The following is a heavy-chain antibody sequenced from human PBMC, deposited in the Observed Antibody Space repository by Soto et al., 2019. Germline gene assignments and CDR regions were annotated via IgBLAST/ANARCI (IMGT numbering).Heavy chain of an antibody. CDR2: ISYDGTDE. CDR3: XXXXXXXXXXXXX. J-gene: IGHJ4*02. Sequence: QVQLVESGGGVVQPGRSLRLSCAASGFSFSSYGMHWVRQAPGKGLEWVAMISYDGTDEYYADSVKGRFTISRDNSXNAVYXXXXXXXXXXXXXXXXXXXXXXXXXXXXXWGQGTLVTVSS. CDR1: GFSFSSYG. V-gene: IGHV3-30*03.